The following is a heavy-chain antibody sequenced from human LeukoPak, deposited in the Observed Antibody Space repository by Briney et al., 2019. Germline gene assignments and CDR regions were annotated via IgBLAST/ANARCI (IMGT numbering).Heavy chain of an antibody. CDR3: ARDFAWGSGGAPIDDNWLDP. Sequence: ASVKVSCKASGYTFSNYGISWVRQAPGHGLEWMGWISGHNGNTNYAQKFQGRATMTTDTSTSTAYMELRSLRFDDTAVYYCARDFAWGSGGAPIDDNWLDPWGQGTLVTVSS. V-gene: IGHV1-18*01. D-gene: IGHD7-27*01. CDR1: GYTFSNYG. J-gene: IGHJ5*02. CDR2: ISGHNGNT.